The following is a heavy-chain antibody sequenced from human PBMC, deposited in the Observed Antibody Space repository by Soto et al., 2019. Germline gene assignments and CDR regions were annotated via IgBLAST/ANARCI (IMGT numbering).Heavy chain of an antibody. CDR3: ARGPGGWFTY. V-gene: IGHV4-34*01. CDR2: IDYSGST. D-gene: IGHD6-19*01. Sequence: PSETLSLTCGVYGGSFTGNSWSWIRQTPGKGLEWIGDIDYSGSTNYSPSLKSRVNISVDTSKKQVSLNLRSVTAADTAVYYCARGPGGWFTYWGQGTLVTVSS. CDR1: GGSFTGNS. J-gene: IGHJ4*02.